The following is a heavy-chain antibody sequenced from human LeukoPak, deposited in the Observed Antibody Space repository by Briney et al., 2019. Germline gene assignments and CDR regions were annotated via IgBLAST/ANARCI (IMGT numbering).Heavy chain of an antibody. CDR2: ISGSGGST. Sequence: GGSLRLSCAASGFTFDNYAMSWVRQAPGKGLEWVSAISGSGGSTYYADPLKGRFTISRDNSKNTLYLQMNSLRAEDTALYYCAKDGIGGIYYDSSGYFDNWGQGTLVTVSS. J-gene: IGHJ4*02. CDR3: AKDGIGGIYYDSSGYFDN. CDR1: GFTFDNYA. V-gene: IGHV3-23*01. D-gene: IGHD3-22*01.